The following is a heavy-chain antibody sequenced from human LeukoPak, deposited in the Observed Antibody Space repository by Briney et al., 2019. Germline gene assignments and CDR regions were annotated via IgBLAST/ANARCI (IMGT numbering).Heavy chain of an antibody. D-gene: IGHD4-23*01. V-gene: IGHV1-46*01. CDR1: GYTFTSYY. CDR3: ARDNSVEDTAWWFDP. Sequence: VASVKVSCKASGYTFTSYYMHWVRQAPGQGLEWMGIINPSGGSTSYAQKFQGRVTTTRDMSTSTDYMELSSLRSEDTAVYYCARDNSVEDTAWWFDPWGQGTLVTVSS. J-gene: IGHJ5*02. CDR2: INPSGGST.